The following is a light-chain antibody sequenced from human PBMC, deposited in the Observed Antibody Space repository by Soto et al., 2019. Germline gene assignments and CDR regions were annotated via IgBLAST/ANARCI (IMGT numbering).Light chain of an antibody. CDR1: RDINKY. V-gene: IGKV1D-13*01. Sequence: IQMTQSPSSLSASVGDRVTITCQASRDINKYLNWYQQKPGKAPQLLIYEASSLESGVPSRFSGSGSGTEFTLTISSLQSEDFAVYYCHHYNNWPRTFGQGTKVEIK. CDR2: EAS. CDR3: HHYNNWPRT. J-gene: IGKJ1*01.